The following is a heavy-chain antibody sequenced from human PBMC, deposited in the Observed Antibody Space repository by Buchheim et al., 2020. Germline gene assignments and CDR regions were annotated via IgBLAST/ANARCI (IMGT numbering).Heavy chain of an antibody. Sequence: EVQLLESGGGLVQPGGSLRLSCAASGFTFSSYAMSWVRQAPGKGLELVSAISGSGGSTYYADSVKGRFTISRDNYKNTLNLQMNSLRAEDTAVYYCAKGMGGQWLVRAYYYGMDVWGQGTT. CDR1: GFTFSSYA. V-gene: IGHV3-23*01. CDR3: AKGMGGQWLVRAYYYGMDV. CDR2: ISGSGGST. J-gene: IGHJ6*02. D-gene: IGHD6-19*01.